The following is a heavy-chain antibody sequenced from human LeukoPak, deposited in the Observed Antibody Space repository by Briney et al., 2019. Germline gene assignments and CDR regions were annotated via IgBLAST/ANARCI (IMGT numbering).Heavy chain of an antibody. V-gene: IGHV1-18*01. D-gene: IGHD5-18*01. CDR1: GYTFTSYG. J-gene: IGHJ6*03. CDR3: ARSRGDTAMVSVGYYYYYMDV. Sequence: GASVKVSCKASGYTFTSYGISWVRQAPGQGLEWMGWISAYNGNTNYAQKLQGRVTMTTDTSTSTAYMELRSLRSDDTAVYYCARSRGDTAMVSVGYYYYYMDVWGKGTTVTVSS. CDR2: ISAYNGNT.